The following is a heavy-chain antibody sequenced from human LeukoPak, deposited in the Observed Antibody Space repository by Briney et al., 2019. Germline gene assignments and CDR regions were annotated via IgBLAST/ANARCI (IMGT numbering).Heavy chain of an antibody. D-gene: IGHD3-10*01. CDR3: ASSNGFAESYNWVDP. CDR1: GYTFTSYG. CDR2: IIPIFGTA. Sequence: GASVKVSCKASGYTFTSYGISWVRQAPGQGLEWMGGIIPIFGTANYAQKFQGRVTITADESTSTAYMELSSLRSEDTAVYYCASSNGFAESYNWVDPWGQGTLVTGSS. V-gene: IGHV1-69*13. J-gene: IGHJ5*02.